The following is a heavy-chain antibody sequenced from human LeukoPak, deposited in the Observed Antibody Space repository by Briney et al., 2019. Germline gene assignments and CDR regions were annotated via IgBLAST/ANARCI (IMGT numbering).Heavy chain of an antibody. CDR1: GFIVSDHY. Sequence: GGSLRLSCAASGFIVSDHYMDWVRQAPGKGPEWIGRTRNKANSYSTEYDASVKGRFIISRDNSKNSVYLQMSSLKTEDTAVYYCARTYTGSPPFDYWGQGTLVTVSS. CDR2: TRNKANSYST. V-gene: IGHV3-72*01. CDR3: ARTYTGSPPFDY. D-gene: IGHD1-26*01. J-gene: IGHJ4*02.